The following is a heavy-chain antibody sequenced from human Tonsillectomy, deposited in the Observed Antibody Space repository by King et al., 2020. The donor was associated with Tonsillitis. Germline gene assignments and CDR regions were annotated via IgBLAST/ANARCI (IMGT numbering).Heavy chain of an antibody. CDR1: GFTFDDYG. CDR3: VRDRRRYSDSSGYAVLDYFDY. V-gene: IGHV3-20*04. CDR2: INWDGGST. Sequence: VQLVESGGGVVRPGGSLRLSCAASGFTFDDYGMTWVRQAPGKGLEWVSGINWDGGSTGYGDSVKGRFTISRDNAKNSLYLQMNSLRVEDTALYYCVRDRRRYSDSSGYAVLDYFDYWGQGTLVTVSS. J-gene: IGHJ4*02. D-gene: IGHD3-22*01.